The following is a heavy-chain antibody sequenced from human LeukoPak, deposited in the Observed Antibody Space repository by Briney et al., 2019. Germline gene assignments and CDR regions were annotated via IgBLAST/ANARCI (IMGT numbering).Heavy chain of an antibody. J-gene: IGHJ3*01. CDR1: GGSISSYY. V-gene: IGHV4-34*01. Sequence: SETLSLTCTVSGGSISSYYWSWIRQPPGKGLEWIGEINHSGSTNYNPSLKSRVTISVDTSKNQFPLKLSSVTAADTAVYFCARVGVCGGDCYPWAFDFWGQGTLVTVSS. CDR3: ARVGVCGGDCYPWAFDF. CDR2: INHSGST. D-gene: IGHD2-21*02.